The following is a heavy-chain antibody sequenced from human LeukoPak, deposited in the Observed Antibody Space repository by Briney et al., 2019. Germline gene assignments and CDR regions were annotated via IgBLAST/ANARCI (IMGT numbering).Heavy chain of an antibody. Sequence: PGGSLRLSCTASGFTFGDYAMSWVRQAPGKGLEWVGFIRSKAYGGTTEYAASVKGRFTISRDDSKSIAYLQMNSLKTEDTAVYYCTRLGITIFRVVIIPGDYFDYWGQGTLVTVSS. CDR1: GFTFGDYA. D-gene: IGHD3-3*01. CDR2: IRSKAYGGTT. CDR3: TRLGITIFRVVIIPGDYFDY. J-gene: IGHJ4*02. V-gene: IGHV3-49*04.